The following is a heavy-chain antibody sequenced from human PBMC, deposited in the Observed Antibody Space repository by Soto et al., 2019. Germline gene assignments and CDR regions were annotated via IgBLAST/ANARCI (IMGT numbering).Heavy chain of an antibody. CDR3: PKSPPIYSSPETDPFDY. Sequence: GGSLRLSCADSGFAFSSYAMIWVRQAPGKGLDWVSAITGSGGSTYYSASVKARFTISRDNSKNTLYQKMNXLRAEDTAVYYCPKSPPIYSSPETDPFDYVSQGTLVTVSS. CDR1: GFAFSSYA. D-gene: IGHD2-21*01. CDR2: ITGSGGST. V-gene: IGHV3-23*01. J-gene: IGHJ4*02.